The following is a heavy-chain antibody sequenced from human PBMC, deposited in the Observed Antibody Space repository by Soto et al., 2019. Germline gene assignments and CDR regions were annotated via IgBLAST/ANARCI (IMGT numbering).Heavy chain of an antibody. Sequence: SVKVSCKASGGTFSSYAISWVRQAPGQGLEWMGGLVPIFGTADYAQKFQGRVTITADESTSTAYMELSSLRSEDTAVYYCALHYGSGNNYYYYGMDVWGQGTTVTVSS. CDR2: LVPIFGTA. CDR3: ALHYGSGNNYYYYGMDV. D-gene: IGHD3-10*01. V-gene: IGHV1-69*13. CDR1: GGTFSSYA. J-gene: IGHJ6*02.